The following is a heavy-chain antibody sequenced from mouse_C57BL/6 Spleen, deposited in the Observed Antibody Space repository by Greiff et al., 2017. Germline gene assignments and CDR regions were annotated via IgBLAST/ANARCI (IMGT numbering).Heavy chain of an antibody. D-gene: IGHD1-1*01. J-gene: IGHJ3*01. V-gene: IGHV14-4*01. CDR1: GFNIKDYY. CDR2: IDPENGDT. CDR3: TPYYYGSSFAY. Sequence: VQLQQSGAELVRPGASVKLSCTASGFNIKDYYMHWVKQRPEQGLEWIGWIDPENGDTEYAPKFQGKATITADTSSNTAYLQLSSLTSEDTAVYYCTPYYYGSSFAYWGQGTLVTVSA.